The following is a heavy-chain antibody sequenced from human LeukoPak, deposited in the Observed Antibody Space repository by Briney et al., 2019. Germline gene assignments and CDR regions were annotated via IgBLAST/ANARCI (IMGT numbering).Heavy chain of an antibody. V-gene: IGHV1-2*02. Sequence: GASVKVSCKASGYTFTGYYMHWVRQAPGQGLEWIGWIHPNSGDTNYAQNFQGRVTMTRDTSISTAYVELSRLRSDDTAVYYCARPTEYYSSRGWFDPWGQGTLVTVSS. CDR1: GYTFTGYY. J-gene: IGHJ5*02. CDR3: ARPTEYYSSRGWFDP. D-gene: IGHD6-13*01. CDR2: IHPNSGDT.